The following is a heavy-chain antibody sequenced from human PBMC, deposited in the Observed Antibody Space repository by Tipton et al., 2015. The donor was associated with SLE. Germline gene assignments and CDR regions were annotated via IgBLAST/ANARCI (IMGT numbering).Heavy chain of an antibody. CDR3: ARAGRDDAFDI. Sequence: TLSLTCAVYGGSFSGYYWSWIRQPPGKGLEWIGYIYYSGSTNYNPSLKSRVTISVDTSKNLFSLKVNSVTAADTAVYYCARAGRDDAFDIWGQGTMVTVSS. D-gene: IGHD1-14*01. CDR1: GGSFSGYY. V-gene: IGHV4-59*01. CDR2: IYYSGST. J-gene: IGHJ3*02.